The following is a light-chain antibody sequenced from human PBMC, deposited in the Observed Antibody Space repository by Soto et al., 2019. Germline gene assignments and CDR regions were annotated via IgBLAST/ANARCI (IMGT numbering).Light chain of an antibody. CDR1: SSDVGGYNY. CDR2: DVS. J-gene: IGLJ7*01. CDR3: SSYTSSSTRV. Sequence: QSLLTQPASVSGSPGQSITISCTGTSSDVGGYNYVSWYQQHPGKAPKLMIYDVSNRPSGVSNRFSGSKSGNTASLTISGLQAEDEADYYCSSYTSSSTRVLGGGTQLTVL. V-gene: IGLV2-14*01.